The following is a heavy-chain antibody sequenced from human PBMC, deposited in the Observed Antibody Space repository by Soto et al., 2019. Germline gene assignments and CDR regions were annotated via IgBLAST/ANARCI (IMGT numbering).Heavy chain of an antibody. V-gene: IGHV4-31*03. J-gene: IGHJ6*02. Sequence: QVQLQESGPGRVKPSQTLSRTCTVSGGSISSGGYYWSWIRQNPGKGLEWIGYLYYSGSTYYNPSLKSRVTISVDTSKNQFSLKLSSVTAADTAVYYCASGTEVSPSWDVWGQGTTVTVSS. D-gene: IGHD1-26*01. CDR3: ASGTEVSPSWDV. CDR1: GGSISSGGYY. CDR2: LYYSGST.